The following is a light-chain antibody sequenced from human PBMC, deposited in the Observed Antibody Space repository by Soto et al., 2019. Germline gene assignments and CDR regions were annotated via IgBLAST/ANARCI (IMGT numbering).Light chain of an antibody. V-gene: IGKV3D-15*01. J-gene: IGKJ1*01. Sequence: EIVMTQSPATLSVSPGERATLSCRVSQSVSGNLAWYQQKPGQAPRLLIYGASTRATGIPARFSGSGSGTEFTLTISSLQSEDFAVYYCQQCNNWPPTFGQGTKVEIK. CDR2: GAS. CDR1: QSVSGN. CDR3: QQCNNWPPT.